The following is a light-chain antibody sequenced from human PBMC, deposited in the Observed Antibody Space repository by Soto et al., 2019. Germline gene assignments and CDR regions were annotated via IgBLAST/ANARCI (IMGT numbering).Light chain of an antibody. CDR2: DVN. J-gene: IGLJ3*02. V-gene: IGLV2-14*03. CDR1: SSDVGGYNY. Sequence: QSALTQPASVSGSPGQSITISCAGTSSDVGGYNYVSWYQHHPGKAPKLMIYDVNNRPSGVSNRFSGSKSVNTASLTISGLQAEDEADYYCSSYTSSSTWVFGGGTKLTVL. CDR3: SSYTSSSTWV.